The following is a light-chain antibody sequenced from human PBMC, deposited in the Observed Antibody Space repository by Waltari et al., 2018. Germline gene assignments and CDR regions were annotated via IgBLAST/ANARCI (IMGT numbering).Light chain of an antibody. J-gene: IGKJ1*01. CDR3: QQYFSVPRT. V-gene: IGKV4-1*01. Sequence: DCVMTQSPESLAVSLGERASINCMSSQNLLSSVNSQSYLAWFQLRPGRPPKLLIYWASTRQSGVPDRFTGSGSGTNFTLTITSLRAEDVAVYYCQQYFSVPRTFGRGTKVEVK. CDR1: QNLLSSVNSQSY. CDR2: WAS.